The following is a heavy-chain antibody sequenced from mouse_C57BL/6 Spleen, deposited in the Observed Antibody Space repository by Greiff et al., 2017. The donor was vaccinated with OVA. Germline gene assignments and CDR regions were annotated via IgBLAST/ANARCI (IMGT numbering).Heavy chain of an antibody. CDR2: IDPSDSYT. J-gene: IGHJ3*01. Sequence: QVHVKQPGAELVKPGASVKLSCKASGYTFTSYWMQWVKQRPGQGLAWIGEIDPSDSYTNYNQKFKGKATLTVDTSSSTAYMQLSSLTSEDSAVYYCAQTAQATYQAWFAYWGQGTLVTVSA. CDR1: GYTFTSYW. D-gene: IGHD3-2*02. V-gene: IGHV1-50*01. CDR3: AQTAQATYQAWFAY.